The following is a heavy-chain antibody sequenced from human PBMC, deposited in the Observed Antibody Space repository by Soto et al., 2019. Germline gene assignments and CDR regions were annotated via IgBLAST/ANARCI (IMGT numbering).Heavy chain of an antibody. J-gene: IGHJ6*02. CDR1: GYTFTSYA. D-gene: IGHD6-13*01. CDR2: INAGNGNT. CDR3: AGGYSSSWDFYYYYGMDV. Sequence: ASVKVSCKASGYTFTSYAMHWVRQAPGQRLEWMGWINAGNGNTKYSQKFQGRVTITRDTSASTAYMELSSPRSEDTAVYYCAGGYSSSWDFYYYYGMDVWGQGTTVTVSS. V-gene: IGHV1-3*01.